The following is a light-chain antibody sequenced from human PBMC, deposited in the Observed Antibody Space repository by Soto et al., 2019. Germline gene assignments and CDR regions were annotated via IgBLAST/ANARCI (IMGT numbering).Light chain of an antibody. Sequence: EIVMTQSPATLSVSPGERAILSCRASQSVSTNLGWYQQKPGQAPRLLIFGASTRATGIPARFSGSGSGTEFTLTISILQSEDSAVYYCQQYNNWPPFTFGQGTRLEIK. CDR3: QQYNNWPPFT. J-gene: IGKJ5*01. V-gene: IGKV3-15*01. CDR1: QSVSTN. CDR2: GAS.